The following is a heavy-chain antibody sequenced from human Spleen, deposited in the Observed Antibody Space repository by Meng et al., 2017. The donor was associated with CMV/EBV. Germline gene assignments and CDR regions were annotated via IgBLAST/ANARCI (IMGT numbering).Heavy chain of an antibody. CDR2: ISWNSGSI. D-gene: IGHD4-11*01. J-gene: IGHJ4*02. CDR3: ARDYSNYHFDY. CDR1: GFTFDDYA. V-gene: IGHV3-9*01. Sequence: SLKISCAASGFTFDDYAMHWVRQAPGKGLEWVSGISWNSGSIGYADSVKGRFTISRDNAKNSLYPQMNSLRAEDTALYYCARDYSNYHFDYWGQGTLVTVSS.